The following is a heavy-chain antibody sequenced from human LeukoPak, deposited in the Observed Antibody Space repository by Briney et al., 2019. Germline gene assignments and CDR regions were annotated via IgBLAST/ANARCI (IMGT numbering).Heavy chain of an antibody. J-gene: IGHJ4*02. CDR2: ISTSSSYI. CDR1: GFTFSSYS. V-gene: IGHV3-21*01. Sequence: GGSLRLSCSGSGFTFSSYSMNWVRQAPGKGLEWLSSISTSSSYIYHADSVKGRFTISRDNARKSLFLEMNSLRAEDTAVYYCARDREGVIRTTSHFDYWGQGTPVTVSS. CDR3: ARDREGVIRTTSHFDY. D-gene: IGHD1-7*01.